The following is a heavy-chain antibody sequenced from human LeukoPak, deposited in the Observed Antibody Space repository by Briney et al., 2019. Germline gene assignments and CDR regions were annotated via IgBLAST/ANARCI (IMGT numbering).Heavy chain of an antibody. CDR2: INPNSGGT. CDR3: ARVGHLSYQSIWMFPDY. J-gene: IGHJ4*02. CDR1: GFTFTDYY. Sequence: ASVKVSCKASGFTFTDYYMHWVRQAPGQGLEWMGWINPNSGGTNYAQKFQGTVTMTRDTSISTAYMELSRLRSDDTAVYYCARVGHLSYQSIWMFPDYWGQGTRVTVSS. V-gene: IGHV1-2*02. D-gene: IGHD1-1*01.